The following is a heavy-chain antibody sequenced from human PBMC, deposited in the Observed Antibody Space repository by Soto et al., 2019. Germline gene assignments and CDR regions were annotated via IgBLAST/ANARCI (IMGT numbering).Heavy chain of an antibody. D-gene: IGHD2-8*01. CDR2: AYYRSQWYY. CDR1: GDSVSSNSAA. J-gene: IGHJ6*02. V-gene: IGHV6-1*01. Sequence: SQTLSLTCAISGDSVSSNSAAWNWIRQSPSRGLEWLGRAYYRSQWYYDSAVSVRSRITVIPGTSKNQFSLRLNSVTPEDTAVYYFRNQKGVCRSYYGMDVWGQGTTVPVSS. CDR3: RNQKGVCRSYYGMDV.